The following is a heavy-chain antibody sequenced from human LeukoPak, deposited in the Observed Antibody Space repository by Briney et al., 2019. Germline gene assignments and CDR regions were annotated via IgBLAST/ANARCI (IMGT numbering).Heavy chain of an antibody. J-gene: IGHJ4*02. CDR3: AKDRSEYTAAGIFD. CDR1: GFTFSSYA. CDR2: ISGSGGST. D-gene: IGHD6-13*01. Sequence: QPGGSLRLSCAASGFTFSSYAMSWVRQAPGKGLEWVSAISGSGGSTYYADSVKGRFTISRDNSKNTLYLQMNSLRAEDTAAYYCAKDRSEYTAAGIFDWGQGTLVTVSS. V-gene: IGHV3-23*01.